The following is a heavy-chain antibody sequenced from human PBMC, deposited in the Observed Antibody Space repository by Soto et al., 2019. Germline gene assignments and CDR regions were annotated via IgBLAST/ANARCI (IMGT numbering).Heavy chain of an antibody. CDR1: GFTFSSYG. CDR3: ARGTYDSSGYYYGEPYFDY. D-gene: IGHD3-22*01. Sequence: GSLRLSCAASGFTFSSYGMHWVRQAPGKGLEWVAVIWYDGSNKYYADSVKGRFTISRDNSKNTLYLQMNSLRAEDTAVYYCARGTYDSSGYYYGEPYFDYWGQGTLVTVSS. V-gene: IGHV3-33*01. J-gene: IGHJ4*02. CDR2: IWYDGSNK.